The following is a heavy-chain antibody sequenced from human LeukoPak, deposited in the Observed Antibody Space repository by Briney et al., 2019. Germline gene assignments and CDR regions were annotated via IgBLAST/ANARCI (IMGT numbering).Heavy chain of an antibody. Sequence: GGSLRLSCAASGFTFSSYAMSWVRQAPGKGLEWVSAISGSGGSTYYAESVKGRFTISRDNSKNTLYLQMNSLRAEDTAVYYCAKRPYYYDSSGYYYGGYFDYWGQGTLVTVSS. CDR1: GFTFSSYA. J-gene: IGHJ4*02. D-gene: IGHD3-22*01. CDR2: ISGSGGST. V-gene: IGHV3-23*01. CDR3: AKRPYYYDSSGYYYGGYFDY.